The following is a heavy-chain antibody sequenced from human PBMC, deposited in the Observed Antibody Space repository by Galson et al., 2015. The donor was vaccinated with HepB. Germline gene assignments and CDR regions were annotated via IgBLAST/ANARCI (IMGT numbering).Heavy chain of an antibody. Sequence: SLRLSCAGFGFNFNIAWMTWVRQAPGRGLEWVARVKSKGGGGSTDYAAPVKGGFTISRGDSENTLYLQMNSLQTDDTAVYFCAKVRDPVSFSLNTWGQGTLVTVSS. CDR1: GFNFNIAW. D-gene: IGHD2-8*01. V-gene: IGHV3-15*01. J-gene: IGHJ5*02. CDR3: AKVRDPVSFSLNT. CDR2: VKSKGGGGST.